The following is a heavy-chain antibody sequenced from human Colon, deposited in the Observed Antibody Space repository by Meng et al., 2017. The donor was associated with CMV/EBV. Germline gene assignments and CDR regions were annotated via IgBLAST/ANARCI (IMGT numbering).Heavy chain of an antibody. Sequence: SETLSLTCSVSDDSFSSYYWSWIRQLPERGLEWIGYSSSIGTTNYNPSLQSRSTVSVDTSRRQVYLKLISVTAADTGVYYCARDGGGRNRYLLFDYWRQGKLVTVSS. CDR2: SSSIGTT. D-gene: IGHD3-9*01. V-gene: IGHV4-59*01. CDR1: DDSFSSYY. J-gene: IGHJ4*02. CDR3: ARDGGGRNRYLLFDY.